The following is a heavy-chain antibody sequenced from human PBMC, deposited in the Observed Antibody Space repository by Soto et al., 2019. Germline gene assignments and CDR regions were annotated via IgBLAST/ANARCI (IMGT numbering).Heavy chain of an antibody. V-gene: IGHV4-39*01. CDR3: GYQDYRSNGYYLAF. Sequence: QLQLQESGPGLVKPSETLSLTCTVSGGSITSSTSYWGWIRQPPGKGLEWIANMYSGGSTYYNPSLKSRVTISVDRSKNQFSLKLSSVTAADTAEYYCGYQDYRSNGYYLAFWGQGTLVTVPA. J-gene: IGHJ4*02. D-gene: IGHD4-4*01. CDR2: MYSGGST. CDR1: GGSITSSTSY.